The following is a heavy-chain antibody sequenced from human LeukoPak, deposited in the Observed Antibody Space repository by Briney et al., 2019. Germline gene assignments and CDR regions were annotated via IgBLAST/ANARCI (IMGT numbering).Heavy chain of an antibody. CDR2: IKQDGSQK. CDR1: GFTFSSYW. J-gene: IGHJ6*02. D-gene: IGHD4-17*01. V-gene: IGHV3-7*03. Sequence: GGSLRLSCAASGFTFSSYWMNWVRQAPGKGLEWVANIKQDGSQKYYVDSVKGRFTISRDNAKNSLYLQMNSLRAEDTAVYYCARDHPGESFVDVWGQGTTVTVSS. CDR3: ARDHPGESFVDV.